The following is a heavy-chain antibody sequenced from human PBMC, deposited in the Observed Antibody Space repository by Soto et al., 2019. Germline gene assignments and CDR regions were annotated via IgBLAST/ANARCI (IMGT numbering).Heavy chain of an antibody. CDR3: TMEAYGSGLRGLDV. Sequence: EVQLVESGGGLVQPGGSLRLSCAASGFTFSNYDMHWVRQVTGEGLEWVSAIDTGGGTSYPGSVKGRFTISRENAKNSLYLQMSSLRAGDTAVYYCTMEAYGSGLRGLDVWGQGTTVTVSS. CDR1: GFTFSNYD. CDR2: IDTGGGT. D-gene: IGHD3-10*01. J-gene: IGHJ6*02. V-gene: IGHV3-13*04.